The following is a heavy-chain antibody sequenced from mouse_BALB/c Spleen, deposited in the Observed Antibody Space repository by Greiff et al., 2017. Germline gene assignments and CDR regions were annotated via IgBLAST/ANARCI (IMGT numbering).Heavy chain of an antibody. CDR3: ARGDYGSSYGAMDY. D-gene: IGHD1-1*01. Sequence: EVKLVESGGGLVQPGGSRQLSCAASGFTFSSFGMHWVRQAPEKGLEWVAYISSGSSTIYYADTVKGRFTISRDNPTNTLFLQMTSLRSEDTAMYYCARGDYGSSYGAMDYWGQGTSVTVAS. V-gene: IGHV5-17*02. CDR2: ISSGSSTI. J-gene: IGHJ4*01. CDR1: GFTFSSFG.